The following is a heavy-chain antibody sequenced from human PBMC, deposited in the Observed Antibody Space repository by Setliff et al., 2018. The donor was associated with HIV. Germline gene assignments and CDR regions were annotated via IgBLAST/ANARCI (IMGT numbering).Heavy chain of an antibody. V-gene: IGHV3-11*04. CDR1: GFIFSDYY. CDR2: ISNSGSTK. D-gene: IGHD3-3*01. J-gene: IGHJ4*02. Sequence: PGGSLRLSCAASGFIFSDYYMSWIRQAPGKGLEWLSYISNSGSTKYYADSVKGRFTIPRDNAKNSLYMQMNSLRAEDTAVYYCARSEFMGWLFFDYWGQGPLVTVSS. CDR3: ARSEFMGWLFFDY.